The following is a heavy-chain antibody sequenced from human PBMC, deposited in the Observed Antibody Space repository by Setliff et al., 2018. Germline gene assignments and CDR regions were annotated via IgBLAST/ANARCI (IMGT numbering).Heavy chain of an antibody. CDR2: ICPYSGNT. Sequence: GASVKVSCKASGYTFTNYGVTWVRQAPGQGLEWMGWICPYSGNTYYAPELQGRVTLTTDTSTTTAYLELRSLTSDDTAVYYCSRLVRYCTTTTCQRASGDDYWGQGTLVTVSS. J-gene: IGHJ4*02. CDR3: SRLVRYCTTTTCQRASGDDY. V-gene: IGHV1-18*01. D-gene: IGHD2-8*01. CDR1: GYTFTNYG.